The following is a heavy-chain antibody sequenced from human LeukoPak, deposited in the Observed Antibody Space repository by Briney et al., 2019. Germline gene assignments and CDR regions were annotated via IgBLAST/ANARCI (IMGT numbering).Heavy chain of an antibody. Sequence: SETLSLTCTVSGGSISSGDYYWSWIRQPPGKGLEWTGYIYHSGGTYYNPSLKSRVTRSVDTSKNQFSLKLSSVTAADSAVYYCASGNYDYVWGSYRPFDYWGQGTLVTVSS. CDR2: IYHSGGT. CDR1: GGSISSGDYY. CDR3: ASGNYDYVWGSYRPFDY. V-gene: IGHV4-30-4*01. J-gene: IGHJ4*02. D-gene: IGHD3-16*02.